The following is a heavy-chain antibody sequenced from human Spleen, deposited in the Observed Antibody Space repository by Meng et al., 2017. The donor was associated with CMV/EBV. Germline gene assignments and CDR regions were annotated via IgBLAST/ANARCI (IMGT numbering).Heavy chain of an antibody. V-gene: IGHV3-7*01. CDR2: INQGGSDK. CDR1: GFIFRNYW. J-gene: IGHJ4*02. D-gene: IGHD3-3*01. CDR3: AGVWSGYLEY. Sequence: LSCAASGFIFRNYWMTWVRQAPGKGLEWVANINQGGSDKYYMDSVRGRFTVSRDNAEKSLYLQMTSLRVEDTAVYYCAGVWSGYLEYWGQGTLVTVSS.